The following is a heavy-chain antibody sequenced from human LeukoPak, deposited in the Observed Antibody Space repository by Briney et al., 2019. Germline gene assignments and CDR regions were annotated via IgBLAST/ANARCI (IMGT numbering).Heavy chain of an antibody. CDR1: GYTFTRYY. V-gene: IGHV1-2*02. CDR2: INPNSGGT. Sequence: ASVKVSCKASGYTFTRYYMHWVRQPPGQRLEWMGWINPNSGGTNYPQKFQGRVTMTRDTSISTAYMELSRLRSDDTAVYYCARESWGNYDSSGYPDYWGQGTLVTVSS. D-gene: IGHD3-22*01. J-gene: IGHJ4*02. CDR3: ARESWGNYDSSGYPDY.